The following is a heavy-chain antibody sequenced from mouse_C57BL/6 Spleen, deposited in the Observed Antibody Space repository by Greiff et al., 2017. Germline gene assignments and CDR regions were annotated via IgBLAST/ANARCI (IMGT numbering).Heavy chain of an antibody. V-gene: IGHV1-55*01. CDR2: IYPGSGST. CDR1: GYTFTSYW. CDR3: ARADSSGVYAMDY. J-gene: IGHJ4*01. D-gene: IGHD3-2*02. Sequence: QVQLQQPGAELVKPGASVKMSCKASGYTFTSYWITWVKQRPGQGLEWIGDIYPGSGSTNYNEKFKSKATLTVDTSSSTAYMQLSSLTSEDSAVYYCARADSSGVYAMDYWGQGTSVTVSS.